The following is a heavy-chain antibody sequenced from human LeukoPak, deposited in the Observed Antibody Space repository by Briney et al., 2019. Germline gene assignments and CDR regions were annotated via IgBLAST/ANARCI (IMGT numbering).Heavy chain of an antibody. CDR1: GGSFSGYC. J-gene: IGHJ4*02. Sequence: SETLSLTCAVYGGSFSGYCWSWIRQPPGKGLEWIGEINHSGSTNYNPSLKSRVTISVDTSKNQFSLKLSSVTAADTAVYYCATSANYDILTGYLTHWGQGTLVTVSS. CDR2: INHSGST. V-gene: IGHV4-34*01. CDR3: ATSANYDILTGYLTH. D-gene: IGHD3-9*01.